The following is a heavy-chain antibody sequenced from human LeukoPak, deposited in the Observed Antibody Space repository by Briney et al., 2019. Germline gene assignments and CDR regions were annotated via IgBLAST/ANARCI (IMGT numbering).Heavy chain of an antibody. CDR3: ARELEIAVSGTLGY. CDR2: IWYDGSNK. D-gene: IGHD6-19*01. J-gene: IGHJ4*02. V-gene: IGHV3-33*08. Sequence: PGRSLRLSCAASGFIFSNYGMHWVRQAPGKGLEWVAVIWYDGSNKYYADSVKGRFTISRDHSKNTLYLQMKSLRAEDTAVYYCARELEIAVSGTLGYWGQGTLVTVSS. CDR1: GFIFSNYG.